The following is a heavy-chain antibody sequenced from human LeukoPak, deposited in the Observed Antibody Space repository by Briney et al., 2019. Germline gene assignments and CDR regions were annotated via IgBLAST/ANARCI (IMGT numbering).Heavy chain of an antibody. D-gene: IGHD2-8*02. J-gene: IGHJ3*02. CDR3: AKEGWRTNDAFDI. V-gene: IGHV3-30*04. CDR1: GFTFSSYA. CDR2: ISYDGSNK. Sequence: PGGSLRLSCAASGFTFSSYAMHWVRQAPGKGLEWVAVISYDGSNKYYADSVRGRFTISRDNSKNTLYLQMNSLRAEDTAVYYCAKEGWRTNDAFDIWGQGTMVTVSS.